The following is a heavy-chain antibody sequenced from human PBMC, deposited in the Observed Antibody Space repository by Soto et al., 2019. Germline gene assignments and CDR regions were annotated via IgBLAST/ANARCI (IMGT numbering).Heavy chain of an antibody. CDR1: GYTFTGYY. CDR3: ARLSPELWLAGGLGWFDP. V-gene: IGHV1-2*02. J-gene: IGHJ5*02. CDR2: INPNSGGT. Sequence: ASVKVSCKASGYTFTGYYMHWVRQAPGQGLEWMGWINPNSGGTNYAQKFQGRVTMTRDTSISTAYMELSRLRSDDTAVYYCARLSPELWLAGGLGWFDPWGEGTLVTVSS. D-gene: IGHD6-19*01.